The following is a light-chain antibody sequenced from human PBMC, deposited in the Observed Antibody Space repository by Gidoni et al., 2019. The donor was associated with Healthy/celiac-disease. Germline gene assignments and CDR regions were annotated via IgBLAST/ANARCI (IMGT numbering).Light chain of an antibody. CDR1: SGYSNYK. J-gene: IGLJ1*01. CDR2: VGTGGSVG. V-gene: IGLV9-49*01. Sequence: QPVLPQPPSASASLGASVPLTCTLSSGYSNYKVDWYQQRPGKGPRFVMRVGTGGSVGSKGDGIPDRFSVLGSGLNRYLTIKNIQEEDESDYHCGADHGSGSNFVYVFGTGTKVTVL. CDR3: GADHGSGSNFVYV.